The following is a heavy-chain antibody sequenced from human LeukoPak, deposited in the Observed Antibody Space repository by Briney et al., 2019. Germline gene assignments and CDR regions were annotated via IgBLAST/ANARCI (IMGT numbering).Heavy chain of an antibody. CDR2: IIPIFGTA. CDR3: ATIVATIGPFDY. J-gene: IGHJ4*02. CDR1: GGTFSSYA. D-gene: IGHD5-12*01. Sequence: SVKVSCKASGGTFSSYAISWVRQAPGQGLEWMGGIIPIFGTANYAQKFQGRVTITADESTSTAYMELSSLRSEDTAVYYCATIVATIGPFDYWGQGTLVTVSS. V-gene: IGHV1-69*01.